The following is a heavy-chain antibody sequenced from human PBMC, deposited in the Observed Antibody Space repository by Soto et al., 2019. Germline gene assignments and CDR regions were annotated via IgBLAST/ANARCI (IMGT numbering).Heavy chain of an antibody. J-gene: IGHJ2*01. D-gene: IGHD7-27*01. CDR1: DGSISTRDYY. V-gene: IGHV4-39*01. CDR2: LSSGLST. CDR3: ACLELGIVNEYFYL. Sequence: PSETLSLTCSVSDGSISTRDYYWGWIRQPPGKGLEWIASLSSGLSTYYSPSLKSRVTVREDTSKNQFSLKLSSVTAADTAVYYCACLELGIVNEYFYLWTRGTLVTVSA.